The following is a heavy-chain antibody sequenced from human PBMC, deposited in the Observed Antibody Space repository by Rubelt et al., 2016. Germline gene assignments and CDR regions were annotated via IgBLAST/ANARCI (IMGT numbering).Heavy chain of an antibody. CDR2: IIPLLGLA. CDR3: ARDGYNDIWGFFDY. J-gene: IGHJ4*02. V-gene: IGHV1-69*04. D-gene: IGHD5-24*01. Sequence: QVQLVQSGAEVKKPGSSVKVSCKASGGTFSSYAISWVRQAPGQGLEWMGRIIPLLGLANEPQKFQGRVTITADKATSTAYMELSSLRSEDTAVYYCARDGYNDIWGFFDYWGQGTLVTVSS. CDR1: GGTFSSYA.